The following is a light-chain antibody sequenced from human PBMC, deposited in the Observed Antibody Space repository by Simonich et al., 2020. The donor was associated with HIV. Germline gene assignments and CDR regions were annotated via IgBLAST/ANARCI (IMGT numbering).Light chain of an antibody. CDR3: CSYAGSYTLV. Sequence: QSALTQPRSVSWSPGQSVTISCTGTSSDVGGYNYVSWYQQHPGKAPKLMIYDVNKRPSGVPDRFSGSKSGNTASLTISGLQAEDEADYYCCSYAGSYTLVFGGGTKLTVL. CDR1: SSDVGGYNY. J-gene: IGLJ3*02. CDR2: DVN. V-gene: IGLV2-11*01.